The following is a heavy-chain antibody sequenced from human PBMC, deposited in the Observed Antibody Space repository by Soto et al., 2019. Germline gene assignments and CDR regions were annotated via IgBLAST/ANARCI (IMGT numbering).Heavy chain of an antibody. CDR2: IWYDGSNK. CDR1: GFTFSTYG. D-gene: IGHD3-9*01. Sequence: GGSLRLSCAASGFTFSTYGMHWVRQAPGKGLEWVAVIWYDGSNKYYADSVKGRFTISRDNSKNTLYLQMNSLRAEDTAVYYCARALRGDYDILTGPDYWGQGTLVTVSS. J-gene: IGHJ4*02. V-gene: IGHV3-33*08. CDR3: ARALRGDYDILTGPDY.